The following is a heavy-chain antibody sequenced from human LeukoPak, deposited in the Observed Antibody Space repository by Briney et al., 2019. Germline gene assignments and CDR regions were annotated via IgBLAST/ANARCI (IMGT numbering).Heavy chain of an antibody. D-gene: IGHD2-21*02. CDR2: IRYDGRNK. J-gene: IGHJ4*02. Sequence: GGSLRLSCAASGFTFSSYGMHWVRQAPGKGLEWVAFIRYDGRNKYYADFVKGRFTISTDNSKNTLYLQMNSLRADDTAVYYCAKDWGLNRQVVTAIDNWGQGTLVTVSS. CDR3: AKDWGLNRQVVTAIDN. CDR1: GFTFSSYG. V-gene: IGHV3-30*02.